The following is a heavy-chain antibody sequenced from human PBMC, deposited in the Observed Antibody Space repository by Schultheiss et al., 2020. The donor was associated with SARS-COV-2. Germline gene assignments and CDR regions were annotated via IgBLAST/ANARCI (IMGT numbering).Heavy chain of an antibody. CDR2: ISYDGSNK. V-gene: IGHV3-30*04. D-gene: IGHD3-10*01. CDR3: ARDEAFGSGSHFDY. CDR1: GFTFSSYA. J-gene: IGHJ4*02. Sequence: GGSLRLSCAASGFTFSSYAMHWVRQAPGKGLEWVAVISYDGSNKYYADSVKGRFTISRDNSKNTLYLQMNGLRVDDTAVYYCARDEAFGSGSHFDYWGQGALVTVSS.